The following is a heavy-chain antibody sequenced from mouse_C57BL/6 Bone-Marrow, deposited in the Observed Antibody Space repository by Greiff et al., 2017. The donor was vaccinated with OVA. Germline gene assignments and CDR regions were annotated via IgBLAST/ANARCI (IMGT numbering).Heavy chain of an antibody. Sequence: DVQLVESGGDLVKPGGSLKLSCAASGFTFSSYGMSWVRQTPDKRLEWVATISSGGSYTYYPDSVKGRFTISRDNAKNTLYLQMSSLKSEDTAMYYCSRHERMGYYAMDYWGQGTSVTVSS. J-gene: IGHJ4*01. CDR1: GFTFSSYG. CDR2: ISSGGSYT. V-gene: IGHV5-6*01. CDR3: SRHERMGYYAMDY.